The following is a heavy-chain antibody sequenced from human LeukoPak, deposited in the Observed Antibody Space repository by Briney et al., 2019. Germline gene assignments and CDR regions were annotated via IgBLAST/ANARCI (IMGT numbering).Heavy chain of an antibody. CDR3: ARSTTVTTNNWFDP. Sequence: GRSLRLSCAASGFTFNTFGMHRVRQAPGKGLEWVAVIWSDGSYKYYADSVEGRFTISRDDSKNTLYLEMNSLRAEDTAVYYCARSTTVTTNNWFDPWGQGTLVTVSS. D-gene: IGHD4-17*01. CDR2: IWSDGSYK. J-gene: IGHJ5*02. V-gene: IGHV3-33*01. CDR1: GFTFNTFG.